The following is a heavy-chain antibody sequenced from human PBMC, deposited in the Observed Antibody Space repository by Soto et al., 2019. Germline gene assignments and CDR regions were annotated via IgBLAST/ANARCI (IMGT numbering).Heavy chain of an antibody. CDR3: AGSQGDIVVVPAARLRFGDAFDI. CDR1: GGSFSGYY. CDR2: INHSGST. D-gene: IGHD2-2*01. Sequence: SETLSLTCAVYGGSFSGYYWSWIRQPPGKGLEWIGEINHSGSTNYNPSLKSRVTISVDTSKNQFSLKLSSVTAADTAVYYCAGSQGDIVVVPAARLRFGDAFDIWGQGTMVTVSS. J-gene: IGHJ3*02. V-gene: IGHV4-34*01.